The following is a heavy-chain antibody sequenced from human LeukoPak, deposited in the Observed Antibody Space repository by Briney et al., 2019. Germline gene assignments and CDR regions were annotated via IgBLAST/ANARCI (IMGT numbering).Heavy chain of an antibody. CDR1: GFTFSTYW. CDR2: IKQDGSEK. CDR3: ARSRLSDFWTGTES. J-gene: IGHJ5*02. D-gene: IGHD3/OR15-3a*01. Sequence: GGSLRLSCATSGFTFSTYWKSWVRQAPGKGLEWVANIKQDGSEKYYVDSVKGRFTISRDNAKNSLYLQMNSLRAEDTAVYYCARSRLSDFWTGTESWGQGTLDTVSS. V-gene: IGHV3-7*01.